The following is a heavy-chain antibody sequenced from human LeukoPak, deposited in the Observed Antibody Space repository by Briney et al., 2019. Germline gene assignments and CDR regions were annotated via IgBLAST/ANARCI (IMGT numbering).Heavy chain of an antibody. CDR3: ARESYYYDSSGYYLRWFDP. Sequence: KPSETLSLTCAVYGGSFSGYYWSWIRQPPGKGLEWIGEINQSGSTNYNPSLKSRVTISVDTSKNQFSLKLSSVTAADTAVYYCARESYYYDSSGYYLRWFDPWGQGTLVTVSS. D-gene: IGHD3-22*01. J-gene: IGHJ5*02. V-gene: IGHV4-34*01. CDR1: GGSFSGYY. CDR2: INQSGST.